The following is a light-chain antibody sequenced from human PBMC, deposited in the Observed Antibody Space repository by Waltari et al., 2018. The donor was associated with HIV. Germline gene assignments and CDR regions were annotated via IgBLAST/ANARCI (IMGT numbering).Light chain of an antibody. Sequence: QAGLTQPPSVSKGLRPTATLTCTGNSDSVGNQGATWLQQHQGHPPKLLFYRDNKRPSGISERFSASRSGNTASLTITGLQPEDEADYICSAWDRSLSAVVFGGGTTLIVL. CDR1: SDSVGNQG. CDR3: SAWDRSLSAVV. J-gene: IGLJ2*01. V-gene: IGLV10-54*04. CDR2: RDN.